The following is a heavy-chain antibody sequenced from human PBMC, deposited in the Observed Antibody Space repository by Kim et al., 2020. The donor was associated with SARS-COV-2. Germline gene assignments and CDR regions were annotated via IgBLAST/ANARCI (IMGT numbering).Heavy chain of an antibody. D-gene: IGHD5-12*01. CDR2: ISGSGGST. CDR3: AKDGVDIVATTHFDY. CDR1: GFTFSSYA. J-gene: IGHJ4*02. Sequence: GGSLRLSCAASGFTFSSYAMSWVRQAPGKGLEWVSAISGSGGSTYYADSVKGRFTISRDNSKNTLYLQMNSLRAEDTAVYYCAKDGVDIVATTHFDYWGQGTLVTVSS. V-gene: IGHV3-23*01.